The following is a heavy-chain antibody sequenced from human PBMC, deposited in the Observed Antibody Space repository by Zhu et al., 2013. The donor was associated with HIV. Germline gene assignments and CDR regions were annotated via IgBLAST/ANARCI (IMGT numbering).Heavy chain of an antibody. Sequence: VQLVQSGAEVKKPGASVKVSCKASGYTFTGYYMHWVRQAPGQGLEWMGWINPNSGGTNYAQKFQGWVTMTRDTSISTAYMELSRLRSDDTAVYYCARTAAAGPYYFDYWGQGTLVTVSS. CDR3: ARTAAAGPYYFDY. CDR2: INPNSGGT. D-gene: IGHD6-13*01. V-gene: IGHV1-2*04. J-gene: IGHJ4*02. CDR1: GYTFTGYY.